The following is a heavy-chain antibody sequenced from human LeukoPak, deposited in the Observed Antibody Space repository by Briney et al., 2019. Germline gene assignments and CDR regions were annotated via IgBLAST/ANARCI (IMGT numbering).Heavy chain of an antibody. CDR1: GGSISSYY. Sequence: SETLSLTCTVSGGSISSYYWSWIRQPPGKGLEWIGYIYYSGSTNYNPSLKGRVTISVDTSKNQFSLKLSSVTAADTAVYYCASFGDYDSSGYAPAVDYWGQGTLVTVSS. J-gene: IGHJ4*02. CDR3: ASFGDYDSSGYAPAVDY. D-gene: IGHD3-22*01. V-gene: IGHV4-59*12. CDR2: IYYSGST.